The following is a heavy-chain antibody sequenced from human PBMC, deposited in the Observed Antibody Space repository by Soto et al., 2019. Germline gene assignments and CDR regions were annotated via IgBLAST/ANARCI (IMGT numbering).Heavy chain of an antibody. J-gene: IGHJ4*02. V-gene: IGHV3-48*01. D-gene: IGHD2-2*01. Sequence: GGSLRLSCVASGFTFSSYSMNWVCQAPGKGLEWVSYISSSSSTIYYADSVKGRFTISRDNAKNSLYLQMNSLRAEDTAVYYCARVIVVVPAALDYWGQGTLVTVSS. CDR2: ISSSSSTI. CDR3: ARVIVVVPAALDY. CDR1: GFTFSSYS.